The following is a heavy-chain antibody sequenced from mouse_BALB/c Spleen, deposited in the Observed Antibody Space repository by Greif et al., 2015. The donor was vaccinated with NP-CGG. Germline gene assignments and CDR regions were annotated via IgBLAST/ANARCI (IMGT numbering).Heavy chain of an antibody. CDR3: ARGGNSFAY. CDR2: ISSGSSTI. CDR1: GFTFSSFG. V-gene: IGHV5-17*02. J-gene: IGHJ3*01. D-gene: IGHD2-1*01. Sequence: EVKLVESGGGLVQPGGSRKLSCAASGFTFSSFGMHWVRQTPEKGLEWVAYISSGSSTIYYADTVKGRFTISRDNPKNTLFLQMTSLRSEYTAMYYCARGGNSFAYWGQGTLVTVSA.